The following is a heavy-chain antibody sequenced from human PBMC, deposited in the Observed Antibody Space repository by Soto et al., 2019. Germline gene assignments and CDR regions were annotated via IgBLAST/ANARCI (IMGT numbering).Heavy chain of an antibody. D-gene: IGHD1-26*01. CDR3: AKDAVCYSGGWDWFDL. Sequence: EVQLLESGGGLVQPGGSLRLSCAASGFTFKNFAVSWVRQAPGKGTEWVSAIGGSGSRANYADSVKGRFTVSRDDSTRTLYLQMSGLRVDDTALYYCAKDAVCYSGGWDWFDLWGQGTLVTVSS. V-gene: IGHV3-23*01. CDR1: GFTFKNFA. CDR2: IGGSGSRA. J-gene: IGHJ5*02.